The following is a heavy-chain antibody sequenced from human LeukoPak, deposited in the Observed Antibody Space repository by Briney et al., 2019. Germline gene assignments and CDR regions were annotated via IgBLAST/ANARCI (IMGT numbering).Heavy chain of an antibody. D-gene: IGHD3-10*01. Sequence: SETLSLTCTVSGGSISSYYWSWLRQPPGKGLDWIGYIHYSGSTSYNPSLRSRVTISVDTTKNQFPLMLSSVTAADTAVYYCARLTNYGSGNYYNDYWGQGTLVTVSS. CDR2: IHYSGST. J-gene: IGHJ4*02. CDR1: GGSISSYY. V-gene: IGHV4-59*13. CDR3: ARLTNYGSGNYYNDY.